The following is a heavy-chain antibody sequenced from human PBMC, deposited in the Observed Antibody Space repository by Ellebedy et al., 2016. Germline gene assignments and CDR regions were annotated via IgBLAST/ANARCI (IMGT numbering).Heavy chain of an antibody. CDR1: GYTFTGYY. V-gene: IGHV1-2*04. Sequence: ASVKVSCKASGYTFTGYYIHWVRQAPGQGLEWMGWINPNSGGTKYAQKFQGWVTMTRDTSINTAYMELNRLRSEDTAVYYCARCSGGSCRSYGMDVWGQGTTVTVSS. D-gene: IGHD2-15*01. J-gene: IGHJ6*02. CDR2: INPNSGGT. CDR3: ARCSGGSCRSYGMDV.